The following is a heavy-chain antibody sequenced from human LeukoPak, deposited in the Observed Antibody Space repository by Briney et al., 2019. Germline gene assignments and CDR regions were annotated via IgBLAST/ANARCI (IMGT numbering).Heavy chain of an antibody. J-gene: IGHJ5*02. D-gene: IGHD6-19*01. CDR2: IYYSGST. CDR1: GGSISSSSYY. V-gene: IGHV4-39*07. Sequence: SETLSLTCTVSGGSISSSSYYWGWIRQPPGRGLEWIGSIYYSGSTYYNPSLKSRVTISVDTSKNQFSLKLSSVTAADTAVYYCARESSGWYESWFDPWGQGTLVTVSS. CDR3: ARESSGWYESWFDP.